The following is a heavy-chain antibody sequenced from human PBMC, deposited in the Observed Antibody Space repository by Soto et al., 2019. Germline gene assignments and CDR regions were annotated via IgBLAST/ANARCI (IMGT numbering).Heavy chain of an antibody. J-gene: IGHJ1*01. CDR1: GGSISSSSYY. V-gene: IGHV4-39*01. D-gene: IGHD3-22*01. CDR3: GRLVYNSSGCRRG. CDR2: IYYSGYT. Sequence: PSETLSLTCTVSGGSISSSSYYWGWIRQPPGKGLEWIGSIYYSGYTYYNSSLKSRVTISVDTSKNQFSLKLSSVTAADTAVFYCGRLVYNSSGCRRGWGKGTLVGAAS.